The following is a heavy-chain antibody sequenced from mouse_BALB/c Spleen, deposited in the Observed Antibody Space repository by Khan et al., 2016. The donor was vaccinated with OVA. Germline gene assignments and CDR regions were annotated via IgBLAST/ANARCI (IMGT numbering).Heavy chain of an antibody. CDR3: ARGNWKSDYFGN. CDR1: GYRFTSYI. D-gene: IGHD4-1*01. J-gene: IGHJ2*01. V-gene: IGHV1S136*01. CDR2: INPYNGAT. Sequence: VQLQQSGPELVKPGTSVKMSCKASGYRFTSYIIHWVKQRPGQGLEWIGYINPYNGATNYNEKFKGKATLTSDKSSNTAYMELSSLTSEDSAVYDCARGNWKSDYFGNWGQGTTLTVSS.